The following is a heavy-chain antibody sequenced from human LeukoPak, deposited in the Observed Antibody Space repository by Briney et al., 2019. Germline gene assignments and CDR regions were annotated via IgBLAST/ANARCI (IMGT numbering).Heavy chain of an antibody. D-gene: IGHD3-16*01. J-gene: IGHJ4*02. Sequence: GGSLRLSCAASGFTVSSSYMSWVRQAPGKGLEWVSVIYSGGRTSYADSVKGRFTISRDNSKNTLYLQMNSLRAEDTAVYYCAKRARPFGGGFDYWGQGTLLSVSS. CDR2: IYSGGRT. CDR3: AKRARPFGGGFDY. CDR1: GFTVSSSY. V-gene: IGHV3-53*01.